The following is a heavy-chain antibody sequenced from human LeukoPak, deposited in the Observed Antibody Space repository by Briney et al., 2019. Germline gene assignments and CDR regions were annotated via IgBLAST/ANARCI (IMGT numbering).Heavy chain of an antibody. D-gene: IGHD3-10*01. V-gene: IGHV1-69*01. CDR3: AGFDYYGSRGYFQH. Sequence: SVKVSCKASGGTFSSYAISWVRQAPGQGLEWMGGIIPIFGTANYAQKFQGRVTITADESTSTAYMELSSPRSEDTAVYYCAGFDYYGSRGYFQHWGQGTLVTVSS. CDR1: GGTFSSYA. J-gene: IGHJ1*01. CDR2: IIPIFGTA.